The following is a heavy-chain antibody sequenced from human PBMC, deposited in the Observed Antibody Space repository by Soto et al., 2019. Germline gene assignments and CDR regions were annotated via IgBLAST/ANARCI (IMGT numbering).Heavy chain of an antibody. J-gene: IGHJ3*02. Sequence: GGSLRLSCAASGFTFSSYNMNWVRQAPGKGLEWVSYISSSSSYIYYADSVKGRFTISRDNAKNSLYLQMNSLRAEDTAVYYCARDSPLTTPSAFDIWGQGTMVTVSS. CDR3: ARDSPLTTPSAFDI. V-gene: IGHV3-21*01. D-gene: IGHD4-17*01. CDR1: GFTFSSYN. CDR2: ISSSSSYI.